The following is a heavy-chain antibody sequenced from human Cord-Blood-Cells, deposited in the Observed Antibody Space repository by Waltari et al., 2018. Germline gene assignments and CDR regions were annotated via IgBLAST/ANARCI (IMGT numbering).Heavy chain of an antibody. D-gene: IGHD6-13*01. CDR2: ISWNSGSI. J-gene: IGHJ3*02. V-gene: IGHV3-9*01. CDR3: AKDVTRAGFDAFDI. Sequence: DVQLVESGGGLVQPGRSLRHSCAASGFTFDDYAMHWVRPAPGKGLEWVSGISWNSGSIGYADSVKGRFTISRDNAKNSLYLQMNSLRAEDTALYYCAKDVTRAGFDAFDIWGQGTMVTVSS. CDR1: GFTFDDYA.